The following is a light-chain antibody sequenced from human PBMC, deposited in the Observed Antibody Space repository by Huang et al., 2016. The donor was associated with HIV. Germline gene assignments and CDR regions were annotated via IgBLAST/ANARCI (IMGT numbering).Light chain of an antibody. V-gene: IGKV1-5*01. J-gene: IGKJ1*01. CDR1: QTINTW. CDR3: QQYNSYPWT. Sequence: DIHMTQSPFTLSASVGDRVTIACRASQTINTWLDWYQQKVGKAPTLLIYDASTLERGVPSRCSGSGSGKEFTLTITSLQPDDFATYYCQQYNSYPWTFGQGTKVDIK. CDR2: DAS.